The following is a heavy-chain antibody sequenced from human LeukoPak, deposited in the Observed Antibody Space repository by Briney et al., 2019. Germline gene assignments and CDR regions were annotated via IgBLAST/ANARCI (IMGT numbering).Heavy chain of an antibody. J-gene: IGHJ4*02. Sequence: GGSLRLSCAASGFTFNRYDMSWVRQAPGKGLEWVSAISGSGGSTYYADSVKGRFTISRDNSKNTLYLQMNSLRAEDTAVYYCARWLTCYFDYWGQGTLVTVSS. CDR3: ARWLTCYFDY. D-gene: IGHD5-24*01. CDR2: ISGSGGST. CDR1: GFTFNRYD. V-gene: IGHV3-23*01.